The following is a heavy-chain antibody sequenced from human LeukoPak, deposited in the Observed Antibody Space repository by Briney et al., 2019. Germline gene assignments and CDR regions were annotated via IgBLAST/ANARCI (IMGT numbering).Heavy chain of an antibody. CDR1: GFTFSSYS. J-gene: IGHJ4*02. Sequence: GGSLRLSCAASGFTFSSYSMNWVRQAPGKGLEWVSSISSSSSYIYYADSVKGRFTISRDNAKNSLYLQMNSLRAEDTAVYYCVRTEDWSYSYYFDYWGQGTLVTVSS. V-gene: IGHV3-21*01. D-gene: IGHD1-26*01. CDR2: ISSSSSYI. CDR3: VRTEDWSYSYYFDY.